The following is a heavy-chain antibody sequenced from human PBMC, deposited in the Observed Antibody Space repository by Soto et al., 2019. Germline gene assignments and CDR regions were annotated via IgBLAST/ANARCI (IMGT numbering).Heavy chain of an antibody. V-gene: IGHV1-69*13. Sequence: SVKVSCKASGVTFSSYSISWVRQAPGQGLEWMGGVIPIFGTANYAQKFQGRVTITADESTSTAYMELSSLRSEDTAVYYCARGPYYYDSSGYPGPYYYYGMDVWGQGTTVTGSS. D-gene: IGHD3-22*01. CDR1: GVTFSSYS. CDR2: VIPIFGTA. J-gene: IGHJ6*02. CDR3: ARGPYYYDSSGYPGPYYYYGMDV.